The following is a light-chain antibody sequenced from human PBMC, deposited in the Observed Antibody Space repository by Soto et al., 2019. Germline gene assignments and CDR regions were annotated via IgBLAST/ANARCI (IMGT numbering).Light chain of an antibody. CDR1: TSNIGSNY. CDR3: ATWDDSLNGFYV. Sequence: QPVLTQPPSASGTPGQGVTISCSGSTSNIGSNYVYWYQQLPGTAPKLLIYRNNQRPSGVPDRFPGSKSGTSASLAISGLRSDDEADYFCATWDDSLNGFYVFGTGTKVTVL. CDR2: RNN. J-gene: IGLJ1*01. V-gene: IGLV1-47*01.